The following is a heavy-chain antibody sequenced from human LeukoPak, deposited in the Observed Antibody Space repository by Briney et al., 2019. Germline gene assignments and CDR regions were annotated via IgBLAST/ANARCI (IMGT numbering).Heavy chain of an antibody. D-gene: IGHD1/OR15-1a*01. V-gene: IGHV4-30-2*01. J-gene: IGHJ4*02. CDR2: IYHGGKT. Sequence: SETLSLTCTVSGGSVNSDIYYWSWVRQPPGQGLEWIGYIYHGGKTYYNPSLKSRLTMSVDRSRNQFSLKVNSVTAADTAVYSCARVGTSGTDFDYWGQGTLVTVSS. CDR3: ARVGTSGTDFDY. CDR1: GGSVNSDIYY.